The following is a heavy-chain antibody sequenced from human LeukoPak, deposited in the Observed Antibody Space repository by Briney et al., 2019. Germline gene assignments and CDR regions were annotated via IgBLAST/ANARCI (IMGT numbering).Heavy chain of an antibody. Sequence: SETLSLTCAVYGVSFSGYYWSWIRQPPGKGLEWIGEINHSGSTNYNPSLKSRVTISVDTSNNQFSLKLSSVTAADTAVYYCARGDGITGTQGRLDYWGQGTLVTVSS. D-gene: IGHD1-20*01. J-gene: IGHJ4*02. CDR1: GVSFSGYY. CDR2: INHSGST. V-gene: IGHV4-34*01. CDR3: ARGDGITGTQGRLDY.